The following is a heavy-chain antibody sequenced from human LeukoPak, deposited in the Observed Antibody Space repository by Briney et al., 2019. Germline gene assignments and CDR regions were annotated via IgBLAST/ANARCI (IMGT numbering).Heavy chain of an antibody. V-gene: IGHV3-23*01. CDR3: ARWKFGESGSPFFYFYFGMDV. CDR2: ISGSGAST. CDR1: GFTFYSYA. J-gene: IGHJ6*02. Sequence: GGSLRLSCTASGFTFYSYAMSWVRQAPGKGLEWVSAISGSGASTYYADPVKGRFTITRDNPKNMLFLQMNSLTAEDTAVYFYARWKFGESGSPFFYFYFGMDVWGQGTTVTVSS. D-gene: IGHD3-10*01.